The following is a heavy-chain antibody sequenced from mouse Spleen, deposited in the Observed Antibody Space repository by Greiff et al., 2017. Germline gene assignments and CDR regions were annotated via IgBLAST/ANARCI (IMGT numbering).Heavy chain of an antibody. CDR2: INPGSGGT. CDR1: GYAFTNYL. CDR3: ARSEDGYYTAY. V-gene: IGHV1-54*01. Sequence: VQLQQSGAELVRPGTSVKVSCKASGYAFTNYLIEWVKQRPGQGLEWIGVINPGSGGTNYNEKFKGKATLTADKSSSTAYMQLSSLTSDDSAVYFCARSEDGYYTAYWGQGTLVTVSA. J-gene: IGHJ3*01. D-gene: IGHD2-3*01.